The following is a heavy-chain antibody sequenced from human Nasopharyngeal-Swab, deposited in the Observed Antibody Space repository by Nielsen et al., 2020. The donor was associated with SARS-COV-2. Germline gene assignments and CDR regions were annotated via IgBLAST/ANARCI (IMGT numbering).Heavy chain of an antibody. V-gene: IGHV1-18*01. Sequence: ASVKVSCKASGYTFKSFAVNWVRQAPGQGLEWKGWISAYNGNTNYAQNLQGRVTMTTDTSTSTVYMELRSLRSDDTAVYYCAVDYGDYDSYYGMDVWGQGTTVTVSS. D-gene: IGHD4-17*01. CDR3: AVDYGDYDSYYGMDV. J-gene: IGHJ6*02. CDR1: GYTFKSFA. CDR2: ISAYNGNT.